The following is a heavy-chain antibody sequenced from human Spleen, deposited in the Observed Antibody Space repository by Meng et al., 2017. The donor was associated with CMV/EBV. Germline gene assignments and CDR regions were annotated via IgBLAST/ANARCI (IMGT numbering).Heavy chain of an antibody. J-gene: IGHJ5*02. CDR2: INPSAGTT. D-gene: IGHD6-6*01. CDR1: EYTLTTYN. Sequence: KASEYTLTTYNIHWVRQAPGQGLEWMGVINPSAGTTSHPQKFQGRVTMTRDTSTSTVYMEVTSLRFEDTAVYYCARDSARGVNWFDPWGQGTLVTVSS. CDR3: ARDSARGVNWFDP. V-gene: IGHV1-46*01.